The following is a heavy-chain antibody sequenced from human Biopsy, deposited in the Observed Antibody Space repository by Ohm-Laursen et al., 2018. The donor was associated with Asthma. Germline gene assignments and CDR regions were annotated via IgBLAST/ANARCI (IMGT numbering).Heavy chain of an antibody. CDR3: VRGSSSWHHGPFHYYYGLDV. Sequence: TLSLTCSLSSGSGGYMGSGNYYWGWIRQPPGKGLEWIGSIYYSGTTYYHPSLESRVTVSADTTKNQFSLKLTSVTAADTAVYYCVRGSSSWHHGPFHYYYGLDVWGQGTTATVSS. D-gene: IGHD6-13*01. CDR1: SGSGGYMGSGNYY. CDR2: IYYSGTT. J-gene: IGHJ6*02. V-gene: IGHV4-39*01.